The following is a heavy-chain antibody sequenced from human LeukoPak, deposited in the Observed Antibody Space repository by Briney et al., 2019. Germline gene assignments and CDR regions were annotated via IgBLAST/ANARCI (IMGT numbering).Heavy chain of an antibody. Sequence: ASETLSLTCTVSGASLTTANYYWARIRQPPGKGLEWIGSVLYTGNTYYNPSLENRATISIHTSNKQFSLKLTPVTAADSAIYYCARGNYKFLEALHYCMDVWGKGTTVTVSS. CDR1: GASLTTANYY. D-gene: IGHD3-3*01. J-gene: IGHJ6*03. CDR2: VLYTGNT. V-gene: IGHV4-39*02. CDR3: ARGNYKFLEALHYCMDV.